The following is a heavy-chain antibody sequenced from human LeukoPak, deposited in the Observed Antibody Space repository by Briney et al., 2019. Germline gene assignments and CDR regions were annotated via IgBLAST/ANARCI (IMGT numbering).Heavy chain of an antibody. D-gene: IGHD6-19*01. J-gene: IGHJ4*02. Sequence: PGGSLRLSCAASGFTFSSYAMHWVRQAPGKGLEWVAVISYDGSNKYYAGSVKGRFTIPRDNSKNTLYLQMNSLRAEDTAVYYCARSTTSSGWGYFDYWGQGTLVTVSS. V-gene: IGHV3-30-3*01. CDR3: ARSTTSSGWGYFDY. CDR2: ISYDGSNK. CDR1: GFTFSSYA.